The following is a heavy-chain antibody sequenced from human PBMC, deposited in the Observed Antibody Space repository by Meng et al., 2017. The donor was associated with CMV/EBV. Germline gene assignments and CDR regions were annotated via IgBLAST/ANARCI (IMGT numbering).Heavy chain of an antibody. Sequence: SVKVSCKASGGTFSSYAISWVRQAPGQGLEWMGGIIPIFGTANYAQKFQGRVTITTDESTSTAYMELSSLRSEDTAVYYCARADSSGYDFDYWGQGTLVTVSS. CDR2: IIPIFGTA. D-gene: IGHD3-22*01. CDR3: ARADSSGYDFDY. V-gene: IGHV1-69*05. CDR1: GGTFSSYA. J-gene: IGHJ4*02.